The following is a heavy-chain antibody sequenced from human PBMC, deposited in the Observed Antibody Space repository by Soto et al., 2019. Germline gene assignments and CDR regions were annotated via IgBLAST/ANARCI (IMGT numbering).Heavy chain of an antibody. CDR2: IYSGGST. J-gene: IGHJ6*02. CDR3: ARDDAVCSGGSCYPFGGMDV. Sequence: EVQLVETGGGLIQPGGSLRLSCAASGFTVSSNYMSWVRQAPGKGLEWVSVIYSGGSTYYADSVKGRFTISRDNSKNTLYLQMNSLRAEDTAVYYCARDDAVCSGGSCYPFGGMDVWGQGTTVAVSS. V-gene: IGHV3-53*02. CDR1: GFTVSSNY. D-gene: IGHD2-15*01.